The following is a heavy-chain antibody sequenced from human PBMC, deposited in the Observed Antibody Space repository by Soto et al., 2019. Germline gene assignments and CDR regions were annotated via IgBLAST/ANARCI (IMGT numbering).Heavy chain of an antibody. V-gene: IGHV3-33*01. D-gene: IGHD1-26*01. CDR1: GFTFSNYA. CDR3: ARDQTGSYPYNWFDP. J-gene: IGHJ5*02. Sequence: QVQLVESGGGVVQPGRSLRLSCAASGFTFSNYAIHWVRQAPGKGLEWVSVIWSDGSNKYYTDSVKGRFTISRDNSKNTVHLQMNSQRAEDTAVYYCARDQTGSYPYNWFDPWGQGTLVTVSS. CDR2: IWSDGSNK.